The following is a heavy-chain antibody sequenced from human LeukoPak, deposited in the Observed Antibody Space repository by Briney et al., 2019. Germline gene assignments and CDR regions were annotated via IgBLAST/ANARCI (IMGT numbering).Heavy chain of an antibody. CDR1: GFTFGDYA. J-gene: IGHJ3*02. CDR2: IRSKAYDGTT. Sequence: GGSLRLSCTASGFTFGDYAMSWVRQAPGKGLEWVGFIRSKAYDGTTEYAASVKGRFTISRDDSKSIAYLQMNSLKTEDTAVYYCTRNYYDSSGQPSHAFDIWGQGTMVTVSS. D-gene: IGHD3-22*01. V-gene: IGHV3-49*04. CDR3: TRNYYDSSGQPSHAFDI.